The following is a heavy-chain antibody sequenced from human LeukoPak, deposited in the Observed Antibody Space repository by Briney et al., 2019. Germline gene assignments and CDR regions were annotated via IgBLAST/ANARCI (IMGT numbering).Heavy chain of an antibody. D-gene: IGHD6-19*01. V-gene: IGHV3-30*02. CDR1: GFTFSGY. J-gene: IGHJ4*02. Sequence: PGGSLRLSCAASGFTFSGYMHWVRQAPSKGLEWVTFIRYDGNNKYYADSVKGRFTISRDNSKNTLYLQMNSLRADDTAVYYCAKGSGYYVDYWGQGTLVTVSS. CDR3: AKGSGYYVDY. CDR2: IRYDGNNK.